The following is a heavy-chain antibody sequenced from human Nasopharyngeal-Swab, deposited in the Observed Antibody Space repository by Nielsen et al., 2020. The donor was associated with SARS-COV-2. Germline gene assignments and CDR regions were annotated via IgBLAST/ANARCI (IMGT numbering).Heavy chain of an antibody. D-gene: IGHD5-18*01. V-gene: IGHV5-10-1*01. CDR1: GYSFTSYW. CDR3: ARVKDTAMVKFLDY. CDR2: IDPSDSYT. Sequence: GGSLRLSCKGSGYSFTSYWISWVRQMPGKGLEWMGRIDPSDSYTNYSPSFQGHVTISADKSISTAYLQWSGLKASDTAMYYCARVKDTAMVKFLDYWGQGTLVTVSS. J-gene: IGHJ4*02.